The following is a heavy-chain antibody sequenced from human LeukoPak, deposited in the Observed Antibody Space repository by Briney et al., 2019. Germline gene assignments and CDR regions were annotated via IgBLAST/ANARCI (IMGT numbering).Heavy chain of an antibody. J-gene: IGHJ4*02. CDR3: ASLYDSSGYYNDY. CDR1: GGSFSGYY. V-gene: IGHV4-34*01. Sequence: PSETLSLTCAVYGGSFSGYYWSWIRQPPGKGLEWIGEINHSGSTNYNPSLKSRVTISVDTSKNQVSLELSTVTAADTAVYYCASLYDSSGYYNDYWGQGTLVTVSS. CDR2: INHSGST. D-gene: IGHD3-22*01.